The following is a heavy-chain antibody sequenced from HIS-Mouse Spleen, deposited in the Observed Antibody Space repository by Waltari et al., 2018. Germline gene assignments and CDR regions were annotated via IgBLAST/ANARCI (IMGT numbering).Heavy chain of an antibody. CDR1: GFTFSSYW. J-gene: IGHJ4*02. V-gene: IGHV3-7*01. CDR2: IKEDGREK. D-gene: IGHD3-9*01. CDR3: ARLTYYFDY. Sequence: EVQLVESGGGLVQPGGSLRLSCAASGFTFSSYWMSWVRQAPGKGMGGGANIKEDGREKYYVVSVKGRFTISRDNAKNSLYLQMNSLRAEDTAVYYCARLTYYFDYWGQGTLVTVSS.